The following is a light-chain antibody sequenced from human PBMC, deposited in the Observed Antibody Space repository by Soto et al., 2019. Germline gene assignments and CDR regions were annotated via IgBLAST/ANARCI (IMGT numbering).Light chain of an antibody. V-gene: IGLV4-60*02. CDR1: SGHSSYI. CDR3: ETWDTNPHV. J-gene: IGLJ1*01. Sequence: QPVLTQSSSASASLGSSVNLTCTLSSGHSSYIIAWHQQQPGKAPRYLMKLEGSGSYNKGSGVPDRFSGSSSGADRYLTISNLQFEDEADYYCETWDTNPHVFGTGTKLTVL. CDR2: LEGSGSY.